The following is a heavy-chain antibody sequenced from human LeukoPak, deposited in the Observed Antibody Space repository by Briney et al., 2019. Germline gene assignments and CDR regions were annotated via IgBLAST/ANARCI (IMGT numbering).Heavy chain of an antibody. CDR1: GVSISSGGYY. D-gene: IGHD2-2*01. Sequence: PSETLSLTCTVSGVSISSGGYYWSWLRQHPGKGLEWIGYIYYSGSTYYNPSLKSRVTISVDTSKNQFSLKLSSVTAADTAVYYCASGGLPAAAMAGWGKGTTVTSPS. J-gene: IGHJ6*04. CDR2: IYYSGST. CDR3: ASGGLPAAAMAG. V-gene: IGHV4-31*03.